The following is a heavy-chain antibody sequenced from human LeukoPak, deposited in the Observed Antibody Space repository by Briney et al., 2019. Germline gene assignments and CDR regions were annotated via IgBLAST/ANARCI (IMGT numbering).Heavy chain of an antibody. CDR2: IYYSGST. D-gene: IGHD6-13*01. J-gene: IGHJ4*02. V-gene: IGHV4-59*08. CDR3: ARAAAGTEG. Sequence: PSETLSLTCTVSGGSISSYYWSWIRQPPGKGLEWIGYIYYSGSTNYNPSLKSRVTISVDTSKNQFSLKLSSVTAADTAVYYCARAAAGTEGWGQGTLVTVSS. CDR1: GGSISSYY.